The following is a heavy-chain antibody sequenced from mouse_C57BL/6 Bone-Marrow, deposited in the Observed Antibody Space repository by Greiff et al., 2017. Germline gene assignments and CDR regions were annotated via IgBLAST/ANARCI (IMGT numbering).Heavy chain of an antibody. CDR2: IDPSDSYT. V-gene: IGHV1-69*01. CDR3: ARSSWFAY. Sequence: QVQLQQPGAELVMPGASVKLSCKASGYTFTSYWMHWVKQRPGQGLEWIGEIDPSDSYTNYNQKFKGKSTLTVDKSSSTAYMQLSSLTCEDSAVYYCARSSWFAYWGQGTLVTVSA. J-gene: IGHJ3*01. CDR1: GYTFTSYW.